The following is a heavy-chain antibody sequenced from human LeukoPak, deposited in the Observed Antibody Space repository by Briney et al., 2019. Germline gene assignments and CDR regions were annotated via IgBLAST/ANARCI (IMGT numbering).Heavy chain of an antibody. D-gene: IGHD4-17*01. V-gene: IGHV1-2*02. CDR3: ARGVGTYGDYDRTWY. CDR1: GYTFTGYY. J-gene: IGHJ4*02. Sequence: ASVKVSCKASGYTFTGYYMHWVRQAPGQGLEWMGWINPNSGGTNYAQKFQGRVPMTRDTSISTAYMELSRLRSDDTAVYYCARGVGTYGDYDRTWYWGQGTLVTVSS. CDR2: INPNSGGT.